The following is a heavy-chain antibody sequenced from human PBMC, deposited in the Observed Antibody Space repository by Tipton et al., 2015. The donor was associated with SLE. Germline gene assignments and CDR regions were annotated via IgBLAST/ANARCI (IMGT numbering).Heavy chain of an antibody. J-gene: IGHJ4*02. CDR3: ARAGSGWSFDH. V-gene: IGHV4-59*01. Sequence: LRLSCTVSGGPISSSYWSWIRQPPGKGLEWIGYIYYSGSTNDNPSLKSRVTISVDTSKNQFSLKLSSVTAADTAVYSCARAGSGWSFDHWGQGTLVTVSS. CDR2: IYYSGST. D-gene: IGHD6-19*01. CDR1: GGPISSSY.